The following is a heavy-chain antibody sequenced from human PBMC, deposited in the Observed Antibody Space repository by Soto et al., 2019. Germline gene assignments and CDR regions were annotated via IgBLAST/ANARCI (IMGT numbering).Heavy chain of an antibody. CDR2: IGGSGGNR. CDR3: ARVASDYINSVDH. V-gene: IGHV3-23*01. Sequence: EVQLLESGGGLVLPGGSLRLSCAASGFTFNAYAMTWVRQAPGKGLEWVSAIGGSGGNRYYAASVKGRFTISRDNSKDALGLQMNSLRVEDTAVYYCARVASDYINSVDHWGQGILVTVSS. D-gene: IGHD4-4*01. J-gene: IGHJ4*02. CDR1: GFTFNAYA.